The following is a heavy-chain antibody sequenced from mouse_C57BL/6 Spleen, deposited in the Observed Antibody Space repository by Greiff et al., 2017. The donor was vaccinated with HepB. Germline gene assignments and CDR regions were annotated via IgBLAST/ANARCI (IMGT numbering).Heavy chain of an antibody. CDR2: IVPSDSYT. V-gene: IGHV1-50*01. J-gene: IGHJ2*01. Sequence: QVQLQQPGAELVKPGASVKLSCKASRYTFTSYWMQWVKQRPGQGLEWIGEIVPSDSYTNYNQKFKGKATLTVDTSSSTAYMQLSSLTSEDSAVYYCARPFGTVVSYYFDYWGQGTTLTVSS. CDR1: RYTFTSYW. D-gene: IGHD1-1*01. CDR3: ARPFGTVVSYYFDY.